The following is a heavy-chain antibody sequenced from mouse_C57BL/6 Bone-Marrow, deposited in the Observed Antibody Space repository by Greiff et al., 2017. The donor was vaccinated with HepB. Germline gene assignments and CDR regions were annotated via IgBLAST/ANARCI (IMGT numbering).Heavy chain of an antibody. Sequence: DVKLVESGGGLAQPGGSLSLSCAASGFTFTDYYMSWVRQPPGKALEWLGFIRNKANGYTTEYSASVKGRFTISRDNSQSILYLQMNALRAEDSATYYCARYYYGSSPFAMDYWGQGTSVTVSS. CDR1: GFTFTDYY. V-gene: IGHV7-3*01. CDR2: IRNKANGYTT. D-gene: IGHD1-1*01. J-gene: IGHJ4*01. CDR3: ARYYYGSSPFAMDY.